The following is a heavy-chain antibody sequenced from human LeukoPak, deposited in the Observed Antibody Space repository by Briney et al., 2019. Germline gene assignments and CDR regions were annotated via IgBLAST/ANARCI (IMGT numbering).Heavy chain of an antibody. CDR2: INHSGST. J-gene: IGHJ5*02. Sequence: SETLSLTCAVYGGSFSGYYRSWIRQPPGKGLEWIGEINHSGSTNYNPSLKSRVTISVDTSKNQFSLKLSSVTAADTAVYYCARGALRYFDWLPSPNWFDPWGQGTLVTVSS. CDR3: ARGALRYFDWLPSPNWFDP. V-gene: IGHV4-34*01. CDR1: GGSFSGYY. D-gene: IGHD3-9*01.